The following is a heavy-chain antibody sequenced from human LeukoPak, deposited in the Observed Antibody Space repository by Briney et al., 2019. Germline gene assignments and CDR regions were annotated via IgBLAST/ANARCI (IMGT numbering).Heavy chain of an antibody. CDR2: IKQDGSEK. J-gene: IGHJ4*02. D-gene: IGHD3-10*01. CDR3: ARDSNYYGSGSYYSESDYYFDY. Sequence: PGGSLRLSYAASGFTFSSYWMSWVRQVPGKGLEWVANIKQDGSEKYYVDSVKGRFTISRDNAKNSLYLQMNSLRAEDTAVYYCARDSNYYGSGSYYSESDYYFDYWGQGTLVTVSS. CDR1: GFTFSSYW. V-gene: IGHV3-7*01.